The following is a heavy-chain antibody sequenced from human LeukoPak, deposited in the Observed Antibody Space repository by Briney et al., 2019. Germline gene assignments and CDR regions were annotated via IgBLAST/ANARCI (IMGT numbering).Heavy chain of an antibody. Sequence: ASVKVSCKASGYTFTSYAMHWVRQAPGQRLEWMGRINAGNGNTKYSQKFQGRVTITRDTSASTAYMELSSLRSEDTAVYYCARALGEVHYYYGMDVWGQGTTVTVSS. CDR3: ARALGEVHYYYGMDV. V-gene: IGHV1-3*01. CDR2: INAGNGNT. J-gene: IGHJ6*02. CDR1: GYTFTSYA. D-gene: IGHD3-16*01.